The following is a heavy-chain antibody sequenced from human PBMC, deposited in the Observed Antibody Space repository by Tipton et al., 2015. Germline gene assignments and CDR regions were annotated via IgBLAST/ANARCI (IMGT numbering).Heavy chain of an antibody. CDR3: ARSPFKSGYFDY. D-gene: IGHD2/OR15-2a*01. CDR2: INHSGST. CDR1: SGSISSYY. J-gene: IGHJ4*02. V-gene: IGHV4-34*01. Sequence: TLSLTCTVSSGSISSYYWTWIRQPPGKGLEWIGEINHSGSTNYKPSLKSRVTISVDTSKNQFSLKLSSVTAADTAVYYCARSPFKSGYFDYWGQGTLVTVSS.